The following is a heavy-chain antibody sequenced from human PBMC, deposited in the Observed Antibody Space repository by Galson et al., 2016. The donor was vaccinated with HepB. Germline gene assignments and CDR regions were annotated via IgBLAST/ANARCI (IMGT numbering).Heavy chain of an antibody. CDR1: GLVFSNFG. CDR2: ISTRRTT. D-gene: IGHD1-1*01. CDR3: AKERLVRRIFDH. J-gene: IGHJ4*02. V-gene: IGHV3-23*01. Sequence: SLRLSCAASGLVFSNFGLSWVRQAPGKGLEWVASISTRRTTYLSDSVQGRFTLPSDNSNNTLYLQMNGLRAEDTAVYYCAKERLVRRIFDHWGQGTLLTVAS.